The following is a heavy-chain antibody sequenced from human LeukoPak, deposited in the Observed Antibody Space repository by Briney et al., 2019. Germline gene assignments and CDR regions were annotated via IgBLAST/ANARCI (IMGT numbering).Heavy chain of an antibody. D-gene: IGHD2-2*01. CDR2: MNPNSGNT. V-gene: IGHV1-8*01. Sequence: GASVKVSCKASGYTFTSYDINWVRQAAGQGLEWMGWMNPNSGNTGYAQKFQGRVTMTRNTSISTAYMELSSLRSEDTAVYYCARTSTYAEGIYDYWGQGTLVTVSS. J-gene: IGHJ4*02. CDR3: ARTSTYAEGIYDY. CDR1: GYTFTSYD.